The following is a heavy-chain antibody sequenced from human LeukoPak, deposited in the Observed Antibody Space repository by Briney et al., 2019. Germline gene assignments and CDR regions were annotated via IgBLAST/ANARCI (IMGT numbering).Heavy chain of an antibody. Sequence: SETLSLTCIVSGGSISTSDNYWGWIRQPPGKGLEWIGSMHNTMSTYYNPSLKSRVTMSIDRSTNKFSLKLSSVTAADTAVYYCARVSRDGYNRYLDYWGQGTLVTVSS. CDR1: GGSISTSDNY. CDR2: MHNTMST. J-gene: IGHJ4*02. V-gene: IGHV4-39*07. CDR3: ARVSRDGYNRYLDY. D-gene: IGHD5-24*01.